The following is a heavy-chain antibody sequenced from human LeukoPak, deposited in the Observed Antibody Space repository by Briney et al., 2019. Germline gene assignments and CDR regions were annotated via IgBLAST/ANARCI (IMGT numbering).Heavy chain of an antibody. Sequence: SETLSLTCTVSGGSISGYHWSWFRQPPGKGLEWIAYIYYSGTTRYNPSLKSRVTISVDTSKNQSSLNLNSVTAADTAVYYCARGPDDFDYWGQGTLVTVSS. CDR2: IYYSGTT. CDR3: ARGPDDFDY. J-gene: IGHJ4*02. CDR1: GGSISGYH. D-gene: IGHD5-24*01. V-gene: IGHV4-59*01.